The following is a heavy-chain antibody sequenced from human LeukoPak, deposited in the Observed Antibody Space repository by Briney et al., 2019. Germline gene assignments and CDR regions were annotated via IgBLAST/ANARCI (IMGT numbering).Heavy chain of an antibody. V-gene: IGHV1-46*01. CDR3: ARTGSGYYYMDV. CDR1: GYTFTSYY. J-gene: IGHJ6*03. CDR2: INPSGGST. Sequence: ASVKVSCKASGYTFTSYYMHWVRQAPGQGLEWMGIINPSGGSTSYAQKFQGRVTMTRDMSTSTVYRELSSLRSEDTAVYYCARTGSGYYYMDVWGKGTTVTVSS. D-gene: IGHD6-19*01.